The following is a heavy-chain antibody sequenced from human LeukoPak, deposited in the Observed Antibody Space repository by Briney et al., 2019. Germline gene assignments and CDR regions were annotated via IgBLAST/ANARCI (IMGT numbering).Heavy chain of an antibody. V-gene: IGHV5-10-1*01. D-gene: IGHD2-2*01. CDR2: IDPSDSYT. CDR1: GYSFTSYW. CDR3: ALGCSSTSCYWGRFDI. Sequence: GKSLKISCKGSGYSFTSYWISWVRQMPGKGLEWMGRIDPSDSYTNYSPSFQGHVTISADKSISTAYLQWSSLKASDTAMYYCALGCSSTSCYWGRFDIWGQGTMVTVSS. J-gene: IGHJ3*02.